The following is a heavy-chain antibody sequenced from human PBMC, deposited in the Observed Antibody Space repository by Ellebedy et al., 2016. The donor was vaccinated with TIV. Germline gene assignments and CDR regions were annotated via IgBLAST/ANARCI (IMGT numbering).Heavy chain of an antibody. Sequence: GGFLRLSCAASGFTFGNFAMHWVRQAPGKGLEWLSVISGDGRSAYDADSVKGRFTLTRDNSKKTLYLEMSRLRTEDTAVYYCAKGSSSGFNYDRVGFEYWGQGTLVTVSS. CDR3: AKGSSSGFNYDRVGFEY. J-gene: IGHJ4*02. D-gene: IGHD3-22*01. V-gene: IGHV3-23*01. CDR2: ISGDGRSA. CDR1: GFTFGNFA.